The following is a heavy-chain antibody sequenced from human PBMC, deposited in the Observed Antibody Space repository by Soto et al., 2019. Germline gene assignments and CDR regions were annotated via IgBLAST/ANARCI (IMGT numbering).Heavy chain of an antibody. V-gene: IGHV1-3*01. Sequence: SALFACSASGYTSTSYAMQWVSQAPRERVVWLVWINAGNGNTRYSHRFKGRVTITRDTSTTTAYMELSSLTSEDTAVYYCARHWANYYDSSGYYAYWGQGTLVPVSP. CDR2: INAGNGNT. CDR1: GYTSTSYA. CDR3: ARHWANYYDSSGYYAY. D-gene: IGHD3-22*01. J-gene: IGHJ4*02.